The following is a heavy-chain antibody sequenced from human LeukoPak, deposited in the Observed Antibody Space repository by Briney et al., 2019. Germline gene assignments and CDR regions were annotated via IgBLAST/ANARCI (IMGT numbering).Heavy chain of an antibody. D-gene: IGHD3-22*01. CDR2: IIPIFGTA. V-gene: IGHV1-69*05. CDR3: ARDSSGYYYGYFDY. J-gene: IGHJ4*02. CDR1: GRTFSSYA. Sequence: ASVKVSCKASGRTFSSYAISWVRQAPRQGLEWMGGIIPIFGTANYTQKFQGRVTITTDESTRTAYMELSSLRSEDMAVYYCARDSSGYYYGYFDYWGQGTLVTVSS.